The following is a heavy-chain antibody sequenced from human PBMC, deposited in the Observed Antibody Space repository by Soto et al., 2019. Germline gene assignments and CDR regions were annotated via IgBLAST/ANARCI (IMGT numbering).Heavy chain of an antibody. Sequence: PSETLSLTCAVYGGSFSGYYWSWIRQPPGKGLEWIGEINHSGSTNYNPSLKSQVTISVDTSKNQFSLKLSSVTAADTAVYYCARGLVGATTAGAFDIWGQGTMVTVSS. CDR3: ARGLVGATTAGAFDI. CDR1: GGSFSGYY. CDR2: INHSGST. V-gene: IGHV4-34*01. D-gene: IGHD1-26*01. J-gene: IGHJ3*02.